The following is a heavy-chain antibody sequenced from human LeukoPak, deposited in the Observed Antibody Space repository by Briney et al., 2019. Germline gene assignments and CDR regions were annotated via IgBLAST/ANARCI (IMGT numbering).Heavy chain of an antibody. CDR2: IYSGGST. V-gene: IGHV3-53*01. Sequence: GGSLRLSCAASGFTVSSNYISWVRQAPGKGLEWVSIIYSGGSTYYADSVKGRFTISRDNSKNTVYLQMNSLRAEDTAVYHCGRTTAGSGNWFDPWGQGTLVTVSP. CDR1: GFTVSSNY. CDR3: GRTTAGSGNWFDP. J-gene: IGHJ5*02. D-gene: IGHD6-13*01.